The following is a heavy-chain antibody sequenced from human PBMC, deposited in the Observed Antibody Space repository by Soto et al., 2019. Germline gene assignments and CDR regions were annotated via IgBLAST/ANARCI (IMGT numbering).Heavy chain of an antibody. Sequence: QIHLVQSGAEVKKPGASVKVSCKGSGYGFTTYGITWVRQAPGQGLEWMAWISAHNGNTNYAQKLQGRVTVTRDTSPSTAYLEVSSLRTDGTAVTYCERGRDGDYWGQGALVTVSS. J-gene: IGHJ4*02. D-gene: IGHD6-6*01. V-gene: IGHV1-18*01. CDR3: ERGRDGDY. CDR1: GYGFTTYG. CDR2: ISAHNGNT.